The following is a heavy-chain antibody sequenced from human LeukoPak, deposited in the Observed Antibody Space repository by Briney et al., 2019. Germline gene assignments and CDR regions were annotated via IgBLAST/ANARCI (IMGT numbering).Heavy chain of an antibody. Sequence: SETLSLTCTVSGGSIRNYYWSWIRQPAGKGLEWIGRIYYSGSTNYNPSLKSRVTISVDTSKNQFSLKLSSVTAADTAVYFCARVVYSFGAWYFDYWGQGALVTVSS. CDR3: ARVVYSFGAWYFDY. CDR1: GGSIRNYY. J-gene: IGHJ4*02. CDR2: IYYSGST. V-gene: IGHV4-59*01. D-gene: IGHD5-18*01.